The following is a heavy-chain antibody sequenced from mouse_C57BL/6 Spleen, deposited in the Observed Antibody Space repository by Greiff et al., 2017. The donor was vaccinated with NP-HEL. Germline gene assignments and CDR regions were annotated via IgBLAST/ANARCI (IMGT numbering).Heavy chain of an antibody. Sequence: EVKLVESGGGLVKPGGSLKLSCAASGFTFSSYTMSWVRQTPEKRLEWVATISGGGGNTYYPDSVKGRFTISRDNAKKTLYLQMSSLRSEDTALYYCARHGNYLYYAMDYWGQGTSVTVSS. D-gene: IGHD2-1*01. V-gene: IGHV5-9*01. CDR3: ARHGNYLYYAMDY. J-gene: IGHJ4*01. CDR1: GFTFSSYT. CDR2: ISGGGGNT.